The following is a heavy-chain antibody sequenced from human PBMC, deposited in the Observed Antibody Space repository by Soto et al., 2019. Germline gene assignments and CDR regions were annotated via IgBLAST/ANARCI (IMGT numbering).Heavy chain of an antibody. J-gene: IGHJ6*02. V-gene: IGHV3-9*01. Sequence: GGSLRLSCAASGFTFDDYAMHWVRQAPGKGLEWVAGISWNSGSIGYADSVKGRFTISRDNAKHSLYLQMNSQRAEDTALYYCAKVGEGYDFWSGSGYYGMDVWGQGTTGTVSS. CDR3: AKVGEGYDFWSGSGYYGMDV. CDR2: ISWNSGSI. CDR1: GFTFDDYA. D-gene: IGHD3-3*01.